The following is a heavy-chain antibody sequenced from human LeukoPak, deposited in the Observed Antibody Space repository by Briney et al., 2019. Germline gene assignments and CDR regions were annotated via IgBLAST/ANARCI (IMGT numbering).Heavy chain of an antibody. J-gene: IGHJ4*02. CDR3: ARAISDSTGYYAYYFDS. Sequence: ASVKVSCKASGYTFTVYYIHWVRQAPGQGLEWMGWMNPNSGNSGYAQKFQGRVTITRDNSISTAYMELNSLTSEDTAVYYCARAISDSTGYYAYYFDSWGQGTLVTVSS. CDR2: MNPNSGNS. CDR1: GYTFTVYY. V-gene: IGHV1-8*03. D-gene: IGHD3-22*01.